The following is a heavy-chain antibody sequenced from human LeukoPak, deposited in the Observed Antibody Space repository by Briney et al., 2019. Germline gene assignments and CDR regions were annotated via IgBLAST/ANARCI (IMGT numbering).Heavy chain of an antibody. CDR1: GFTFSTYS. CDR2: ISSSSSTI. Sequence: GGSLRLSCAASGFTFSTYSMNWVRQAPGKGLEWVSYISSSSSTIYYADSVKGRFTISRDNAKNSLYLQMNSLRAEDTAVYYCAWVGSSWESGFDYWGQGTLVTVSS. J-gene: IGHJ4*02. V-gene: IGHV3-48*04. D-gene: IGHD6-13*01. CDR3: AWVGSSWESGFDY.